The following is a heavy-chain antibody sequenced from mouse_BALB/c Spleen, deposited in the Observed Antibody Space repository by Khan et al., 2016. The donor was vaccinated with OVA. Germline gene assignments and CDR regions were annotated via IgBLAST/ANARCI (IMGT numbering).Heavy chain of an antibody. J-gene: IGHJ1*01. CDR1: GDSIISGY. CDR3: ARWGNPRWYFDD. CDR2: IDYSGSN. Sequence: EVQLQESGPSLVKPSQTLSLTCSVTGDSIISGYWNWIRKFPGNNLEYMGYIDYSGSNHYNPSHKSRISTTRDTSKNQYSLQLNSVTTEDTAADYCARWGNPRWYFDDWGEGTTVTVSS. D-gene: IGHD2-1*01. V-gene: IGHV3-8*02.